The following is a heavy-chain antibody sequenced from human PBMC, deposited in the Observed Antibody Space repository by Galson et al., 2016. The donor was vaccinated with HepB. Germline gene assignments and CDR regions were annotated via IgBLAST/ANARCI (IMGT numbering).Heavy chain of an antibody. V-gene: IGHV2-5*02. CDR1: GFSLSTRGVG. Sequence: PALVKPTQTPTLTCTFSGFSLSTRGVGVGWIRQPPGKALEWLALIYWDDDERYSPYLKSRLTVIKDTSRNQVVLRMTNLDPVDTATYYCAHRRPITGGGFNFWGQGAQVTVSS. CDR2: IYWDDDE. CDR3: AHRRPITGGGFNF. D-gene: IGHD1-14*01. J-gene: IGHJ4*02.